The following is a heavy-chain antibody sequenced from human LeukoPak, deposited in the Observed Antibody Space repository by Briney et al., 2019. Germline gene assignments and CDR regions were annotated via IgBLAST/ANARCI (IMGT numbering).Heavy chain of an antibody. CDR1: GGTFSSYA. J-gene: IGHJ6*03. CDR3: AIRPHGTSSTLVRYYMDV. D-gene: IGHD2-2*01. Sequence: ASVKVSCKASGGTFSSYAISWVRQAPGQGLEWMGGIIPIFGTANYAQKFQGRVTITTDESTSTAYMELSSLRSEDTAVYYCAIRPHGTSSTLVRYYMDVWAKGPRSPSP. V-gene: IGHV1-69*05. CDR2: IIPIFGTA.